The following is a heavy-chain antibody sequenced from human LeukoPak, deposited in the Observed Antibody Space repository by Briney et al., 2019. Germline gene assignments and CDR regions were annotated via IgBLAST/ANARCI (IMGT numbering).Heavy chain of an antibody. J-gene: IGHJ4*02. Sequence: GGSLRLSCAASGFTFSSYWMHWVRQAPGKGLEWVSVIYSGGSTYYADSVKGRFTISRDNSKNTLYLQMNSLRAEDTAVYYCARGVYYYDSSGYPGYWGQGTLVTVSS. CDR2: IYSGGST. CDR1: GFTFSSYW. CDR3: ARGVYYYDSSGYPGY. V-gene: IGHV3-66*01. D-gene: IGHD3-22*01.